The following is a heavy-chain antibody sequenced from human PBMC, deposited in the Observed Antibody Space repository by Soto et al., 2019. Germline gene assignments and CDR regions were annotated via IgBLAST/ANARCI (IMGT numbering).Heavy chain of an antibody. V-gene: IGHV4-38-2*01. CDR2: IYHSGST. Sequence: SETLSLTCAVSGYSISSGYYWGWIRQPPGKGLEWIGSIYHSGSTYYNPSLKSRVTISVDTSKNQFSLKLSSVTAADTAVYYCARRRYDFWSGYLDYWGQGTLVTVSS. CDR1: GYSISSGYY. J-gene: IGHJ4*02. CDR3: ARRRYDFWSGYLDY. D-gene: IGHD3-3*01.